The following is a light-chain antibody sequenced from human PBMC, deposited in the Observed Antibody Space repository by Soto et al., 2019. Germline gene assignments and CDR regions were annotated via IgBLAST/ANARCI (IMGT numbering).Light chain of an antibody. CDR2: EVS. Sequence: SSLAQPASVSGSPGQSITISCTGTSSDVGGYNYVSWYQQQPGNALKFRIYEVSKRPCGFSNRFSGSKTGNTASLTISGLQAEDEADYYCSSYTSSSLYVFGTGTKVTVL. CDR1: SSDVGGYNY. CDR3: SSYTSSSLYV. J-gene: IGLJ1*01. V-gene: IGLV2-14*01.